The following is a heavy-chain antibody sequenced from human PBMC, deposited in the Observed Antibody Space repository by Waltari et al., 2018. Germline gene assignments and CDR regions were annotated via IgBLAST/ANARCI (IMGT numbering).Heavy chain of an antibody. J-gene: IGHJ6*02. D-gene: IGHD2-21*01. CDR1: EYTFASSY. V-gene: IGHV1-46*01. CDR3: ATDTGALWMDV. Sequence: QVQLVQSGAEVKKPGASVKISCKTSEYTFASSYVHWVRQAPGQGLEWMGRIDPSGGSTIDAQRFPGRVTRTRDTSTGTVYMELSSLKSEDTAVYYCATDTGALWMDVWGQGTTVTVSS. CDR2: IDPSGGST.